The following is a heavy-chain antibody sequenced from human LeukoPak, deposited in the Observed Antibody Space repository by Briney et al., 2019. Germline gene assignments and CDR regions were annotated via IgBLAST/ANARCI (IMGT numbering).Heavy chain of an antibody. Sequence: SETLSLTCTVSGVSISDYYWNWMRQPPGKGLEWIGYIYYSGRTNYNPSLKSRVSISVDTSKNQFSLKLSSVTAADTAVYYCARDFRGSVDAFDIWGQGTMVAVSS. CDR1: GVSISDYY. J-gene: IGHJ3*02. CDR2: IYYSGRT. V-gene: IGHV4-59*01. CDR3: ARDFRGSVDAFDI.